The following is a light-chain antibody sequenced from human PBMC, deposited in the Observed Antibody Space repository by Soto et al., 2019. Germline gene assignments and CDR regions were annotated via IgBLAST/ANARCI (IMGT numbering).Light chain of an antibody. V-gene: IGLV2-14*01. CDR3: NSHTSSGFRV. Sequence: QSALTQPASVSGSPGQSITISFTGTSSDVGGYNHVSWYQHHPGKAPKLMIYEVSNRPSGVSNRFSGSKSGYTASLTISGLQAEDEADYYCNSHTSSGFRVFGTGTKVTVL. J-gene: IGLJ1*01. CDR1: SSDVGGYNH. CDR2: EVS.